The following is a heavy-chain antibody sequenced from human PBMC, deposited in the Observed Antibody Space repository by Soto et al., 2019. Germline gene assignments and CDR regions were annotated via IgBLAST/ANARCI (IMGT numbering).Heavy chain of an antibody. CDR3: ARGIQLWLNY. J-gene: IGHJ4*02. V-gene: IGHV3-30-3*01. D-gene: IGHD5-18*01. CDR1: GFTFSSYA. CDR2: ISYDGSNK. Sequence: QVQLVESGGGVVQPGRSLRLSCAASGFTFSSYAMHWVRQAPGKGLEWVAVISYDGSNKYYADSVKGRFTISRDNSKNTLYLQMNSLRAEDTAVYYCARGIQLWLNYWGQGTLVTVSS.